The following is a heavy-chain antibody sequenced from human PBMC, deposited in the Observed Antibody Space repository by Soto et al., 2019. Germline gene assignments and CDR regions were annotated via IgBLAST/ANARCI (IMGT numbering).Heavy chain of an antibody. D-gene: IGHD5-18*01. J-gene: IGHJ4*02. CDR1: GFTFSSYG. CDR3: AKGYSYLDY. Sequence: QVQLVESAGGVVQPGRSLRLSCAASGFTFSSYGMHWVRQAPGKGLEWVAVISYDGSNEYYADSVKGRFTISRDNSKNTLYLQMNSLRGEDTGVYYCAKGYSYLDYWGQGMLVTVSS. CDR2: ISYDGSNE. V-gene: IGHV3-30*18.